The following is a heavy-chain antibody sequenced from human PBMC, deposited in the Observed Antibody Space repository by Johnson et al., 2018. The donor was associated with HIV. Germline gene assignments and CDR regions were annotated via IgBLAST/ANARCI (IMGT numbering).Heavy chain of an antibody. CDR1: GFTFSNAW. D-gene: IGHD6-6*01. Sequence: MQLVESGGGLVKPGGSLRLSCAASGFTFSNAWMSWVRQAPGKWLEWVGRIKSKTDGGTTDYAAPVKDRFTISRDDSKNTLYLQMNSLRVEDTAVYYCAREGGSSSRDGFDIWGQGTMVTVSS. CDR3: AREGGSSSRDGFDI. CDR2: IKSKTDGGTT. V-gene: IGHV3-15*01. J-gene: IGHJ3*02.